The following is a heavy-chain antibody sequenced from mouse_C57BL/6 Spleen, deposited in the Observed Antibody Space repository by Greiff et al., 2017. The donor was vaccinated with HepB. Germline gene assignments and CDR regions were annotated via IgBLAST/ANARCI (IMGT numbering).Heavy chain of an antibody. CDR2: INYDGSST. J-gene: IGHJ1*03. Sequence: EVMLVESEGGLVQPGSSMKLSCTASGFTFSDYYMAWVRQVPEKGLEWVANINYDGSSTYYLDSLKSRFIISRDNAKNILYLQMSSLKSEDTATYYCARGWDVWYFDVWGTGTTVTVSS. D-gene: IGHD4-1*01. CDR1: GFTFSDYY. V-gene: IGHV5-16*01. CDR3: ARGWDVWYFDV.